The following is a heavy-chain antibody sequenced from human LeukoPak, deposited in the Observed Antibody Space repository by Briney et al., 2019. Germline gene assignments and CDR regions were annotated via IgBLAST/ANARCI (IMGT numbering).Heavy chain of an antibody. J-gene: IGHJ3*02. CDR2: IYYSGST. CDR1: GGSISGSSYY. CDR3: ARWSPPYSSSFLGGDDAFDI. D-gene: IGHD6-6*01. V-gene: IGHV4-39*01. Sequence: PSETLSLTCTVSGGSISGSSYYWGWIRQPPGKGLEWIGSIYYSGSTYYNPSLKSRFTISVDTSKNQFSLKLNSVTATDTAVYYCARWSPPYSSSFLGGDDAFDIWGQGTMVTVSS.